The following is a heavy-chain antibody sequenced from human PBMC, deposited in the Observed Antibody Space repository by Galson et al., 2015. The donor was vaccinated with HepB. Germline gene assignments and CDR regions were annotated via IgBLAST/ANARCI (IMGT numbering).Heavy chain of an antibody. CDR1: GYSFTSYW. D-gene: IGHD5-18*01. V-gene: IGHV5-51*01. Sequence: QSGAEVKKPGESLKISCKGSGYSFTSYWIGWVRQMPGKGLEWMGIIYPGDSDTRYSPSFQGQVTISADKSISTAYLQWSSLKASDTAMYYCARFSVSADTAAHGSNDALDIWGQGTMVTVSS. CDR3: ARFSVSADTAAHGSNDALDI. J-gene: IGHJ3*02. CDR2: IYPGDSDT.